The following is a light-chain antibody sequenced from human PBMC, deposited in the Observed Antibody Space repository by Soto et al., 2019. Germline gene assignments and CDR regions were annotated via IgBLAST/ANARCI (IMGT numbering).Light chain of an antibody. Sequence: QSVLTQPPSASGSPGQSVTISCTGTKNDIGVYDFVSWYQHHPGKAPRLIIYEVVQRPSGVPDRFSGSKSGNTASLTVSGLQAADEADYYCCSYAGSSTSVIFGGGTKVTVL. J-gene: IGLJ2*01. CDR3: CSYAGSSTSVI. CDR2: EVV. V-gene: IGLV2-8*01. CDR1: KNDIGVYDF.